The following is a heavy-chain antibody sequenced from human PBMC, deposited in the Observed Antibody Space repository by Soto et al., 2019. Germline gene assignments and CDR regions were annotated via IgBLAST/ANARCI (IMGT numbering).Heavy chain of an antibody. CDR3: TRGGRGGFDY. CDR1: GFTFTSYW. J-gene: IGHJ4*02. CDR2: ISTGGTST. D-gene: IGHD3-16*01. V-gene: IGHV3-74*01. Sequence: EVQLVESGGGLVQPGGSLRLSCAASGFTFTSYWMHWVRQAPGEGLVWVSRISTGGTSTNYADSVKGRFTVSRDNARNALYLQMNSLRAGDTAMYYCTRGGRGGFDYWGQGTLVTVSS.